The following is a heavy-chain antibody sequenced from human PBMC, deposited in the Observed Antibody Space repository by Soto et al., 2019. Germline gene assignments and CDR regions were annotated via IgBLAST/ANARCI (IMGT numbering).Heavy chain of an antibody. CDR1: GFTFSSYA. Sequence: QVQLVESGGGVVQPGRSLRLSCAASGFTFSSYAMHWVRQAPGKGLERVAVISYDGSNKYYADSVKGRITISRDNSKTTLYLQMNGLRAEDTAVYYCARVGLRSYLSRGPFDYWGQGTLVTVSS. CDR2: ISYDGSNK. V-gene: IGHV3-30-3*01. CDR3: ARVGLRSYLSRGPFDY. D-gene: IGHD1-26*01. J-gene: IGHJ4*02.